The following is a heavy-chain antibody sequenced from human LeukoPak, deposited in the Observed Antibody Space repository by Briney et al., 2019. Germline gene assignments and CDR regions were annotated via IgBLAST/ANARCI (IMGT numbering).Heavy chain of an antibody. D-gene: IGHD6-13*01. Sequence: SETLSLTCAVYGGSFSGYYWSWIRQPPGKGLEWIGEINHSGSTNYNPSLKRRVTISVDTSKNQFSLKLSSVTAADTAVYYCATLPRQLVLDYWGQGTLVTVSS. V-gene: IGHV4-34*01. CDR3: ATLPRQLVLDY. CDR2: INHSGST. J-gene: IGHJ4*02. CDR1: GGSFSGYY.